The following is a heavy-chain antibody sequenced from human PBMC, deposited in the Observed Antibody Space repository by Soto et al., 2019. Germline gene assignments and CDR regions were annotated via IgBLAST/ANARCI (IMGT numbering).Heavy chain of an antibody. CDR1: GGSIRIVDYN. V-gene: IGHV4-61*08. Sequence: SDTLSLTCTGSGGSIRIVDYNRSWTRQPPGKGLEWIGYIYCSGSTNYNPSLKSRVTISVDTSKNQFSLKLSSVTAADTAVYYCAGVSVTTPNYYYGMDVWGQGTTVT. D-gene: IGHD4-4*01. J-gene: IGHJ6*02. CDR3: AGVSVTTPNYYYGMDV. CDR2: IYCSGST.